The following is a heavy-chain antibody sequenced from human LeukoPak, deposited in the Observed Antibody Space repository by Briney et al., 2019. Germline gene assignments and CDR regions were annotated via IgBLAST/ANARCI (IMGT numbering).Heavy chain of an antibody. CDR3: ARNRDYYDSSGPLRGAFDI. D-gene: IGHD3-22*01. V-gene: IGHV4-39*07. CDR2: IYYSGST. CDR1: GGSISSSSYY. Sequence: PSETLSLTCTVSGGSISSSSYYWGWLRQPPGKGLEWIGSIYYSGSTYYNPSLKSRVTISVDTSKHQFSLKLSSVTAADTAVYYCARNRDYYDSSGPLRGAFDIWGQGTMVTVSS. J-gene: IGHJ3*02.